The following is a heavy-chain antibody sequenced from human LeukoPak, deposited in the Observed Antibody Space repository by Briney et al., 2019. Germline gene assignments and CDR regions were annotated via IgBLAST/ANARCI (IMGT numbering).Heavy chain of an antibody. J-gene: IGHJ4*02. CDR2: IWYDGSNK. Sequence: GGSLRLSCAASGFTFSSYGMHWVRQAPGKGLEWVAVIWYDGSNKYYADSVKGRFTISRDNSKNTLYLQMNSLRAEDTAVYYCAAAYSSSWYPADYWGQGTLVTVSS. CDR1: GFTFSSYG. D-gene: IGHD6-13*01. CDR3: AAAYSSSWYPADY. V-gene: IGHV3-33*01.